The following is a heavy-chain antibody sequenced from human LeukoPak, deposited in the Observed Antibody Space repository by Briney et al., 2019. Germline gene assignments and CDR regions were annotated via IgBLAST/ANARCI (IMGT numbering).Heavy chain of an antibody. V-gene: IGHV4-61*02. D-gene: IGHD3-3*01. CDR2: IYTSGST. Sequence: PSETLSLTCTVSGGSLSSGSYYWSWIRQPAGKGLEWIGRIYTSGSTNYNPSLKSRVTISVDTSKNQFSLKLSSVTAADTAVYYCARTITIFGVASNYYYMDVWAKGPRSPSP. CDR3: ARTITIFGVASNYYYMDV. CDR1: GGSLSSGSYY. J-gene: IGHJ6*03.